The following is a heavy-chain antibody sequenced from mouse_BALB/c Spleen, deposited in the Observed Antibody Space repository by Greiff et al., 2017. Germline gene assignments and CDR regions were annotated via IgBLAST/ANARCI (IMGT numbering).Heavy chain of an antibody. CDR1: GYTFTSYW. D-gene: IGHD1-2*01. V-gene: IGHV1-7*01. Sequence: VQLQQSGPELAKPGASVKMSCKASGYTFTSYWMHWVKQRPGQGLEWIGYINPSTGYTEYNQKFKDKATLTADKSSSTAYMQLSSLTSEDSAVYDCARSGGHYYGYGYFDVWGAGTTVTVSS. CDR3: ARSGGHYYGYGYFDV. CDR2: INPSTGYT. J-gene: IGHJ1*01.